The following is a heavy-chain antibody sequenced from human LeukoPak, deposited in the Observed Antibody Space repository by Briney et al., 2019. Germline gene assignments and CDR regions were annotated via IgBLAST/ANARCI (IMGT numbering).Heavy chain of an antibody. J-gene: IGHJ5*02. CDR1: GFRFSNYE. V-gene: IGHV3-48*03. Sequence: GGSLRLSCAASGFRFSNYEMDWVRQAPGKGREWVSYISIGGDTRHYADSVKGRFTISRDNAKNSVYLQMNSLRAEDTAVYFCASLWELTMAWGQGTLVTVSS. D-gene: IGHD3-16*01. CDR2: ISIGGDTR. CDR3: ASLWELTMA.